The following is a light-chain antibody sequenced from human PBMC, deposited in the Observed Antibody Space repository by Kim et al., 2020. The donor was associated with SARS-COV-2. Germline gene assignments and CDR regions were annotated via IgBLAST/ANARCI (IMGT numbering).Light chain of an antibody. CDR2: DNN. Sequence: GQNVSISCSGRAANIADKFVSWDKQLPGAAPTHLIYDNNNRPSWSPVRFSGSKCGTSATLAIAGLQTGDEGDYYCAAWDSSLSVGVFGGGTQLTVL. CDR3: AAWDSSLSVGV. CDR1: AANIADKF. J-gene: IGLJ2*01. V-gene: IGLV1-51*01.